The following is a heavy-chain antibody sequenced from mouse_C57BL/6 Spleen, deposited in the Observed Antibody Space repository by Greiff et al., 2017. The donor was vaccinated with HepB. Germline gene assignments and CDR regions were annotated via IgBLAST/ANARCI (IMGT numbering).Heavy chain of an antibody. D-gene: IGHD1-1*01. V-gene: IGHV1-81*01. CDR3: ARRSVVIYYYAMDY. CDR2: IYPRSGNT. J-gene: IGHJ4*01. Sequence: QVQLKESGAELARPGASVKLSCKASGYTFTSYGISWVKQRTGQGLEWIGEIYPRSGNTYYNEKFKGKATLTADKSSSTAYMELRSLTSEDSAVYFCARRSVVIYYYAMDYWGQGTSVTVSS. CDR1: GYTFTSYG.